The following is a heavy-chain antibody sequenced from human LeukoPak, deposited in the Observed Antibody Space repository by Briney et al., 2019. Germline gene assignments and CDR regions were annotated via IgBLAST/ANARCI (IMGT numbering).Heavy chain of an antibody. CDR2: INTNSGGT. D-gene: IGHD6-6*01. Sequence: GASVKVSCKPSGYTFTGYYMHWVRPAPGQGLGWMGWINTNSGGTNYAQKFQGRVTMTRDTSISTAYMELSRLRSDDTAVYYCARGLYSSGISWGQGTLVTVSS. V-gene: IGHV1-2*02. CDR1: GYTFTGYY. J-gene: IGHJ5*02. CDR3: ARGLYSSGIS.